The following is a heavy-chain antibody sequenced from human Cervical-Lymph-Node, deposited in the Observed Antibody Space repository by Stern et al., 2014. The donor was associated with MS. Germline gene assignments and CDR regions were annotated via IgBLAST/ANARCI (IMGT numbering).Heavy chain of an antibody. D-gene: IGHD2-15*01. J-gene: IGHJ4*02. Sequence: VQLVESGPEVKKPGASVKVSCTASTYTFRNYGITWVRQAPGQGLEWMGWISANNGATNYAQKFQGRVTMTTDTSTSTAYMELRGLRSDDTALYCCARGGAYCSGGNCYSLDYWGQGTLVTVSS. V-gene: IGHV1-18*01. CDR3: ARGGAYCSGGNCYSLDY. CDR2: ISANNGAT. CDR1: TYTFRNYG.